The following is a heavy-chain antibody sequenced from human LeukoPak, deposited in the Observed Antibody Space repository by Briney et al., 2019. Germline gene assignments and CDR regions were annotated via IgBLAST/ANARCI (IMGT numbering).Heavy chain of an antibody. CDR2: INHSGST. CDR3: ARGRYYDSSAFTSAFDI. D-gene: IGHD3-22*01. CDR1: GGSFSGYY. J-gene: IGHJ3*02. Sequence: SETLSLTCAVYGGSFSGYYWSWIRQPPGKGLEWIGEINHSGSTNYNPSLKSRVTISIDTSKNQFSLKLSSVTAADTAVYYCARGRYYDSSAFTSAFDIWGQGTMVTVSS. V-gene: IGHV4-34*01.